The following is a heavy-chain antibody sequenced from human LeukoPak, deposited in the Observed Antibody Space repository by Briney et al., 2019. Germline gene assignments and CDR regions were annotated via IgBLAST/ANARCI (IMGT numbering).Heavy chain of an antibody. D-gene: IGHD4-11*01. CDR3: ARVTTPMYNWFDP. J-gene: IGHJ5*02. CDR1: GGSISSGSYY. CDR2: IYTSGST. V-gene: IGHV4-61*02. Sequence: SETLSLTCTVSGGSISSGSYYWRWIRQPAGKGLEWIGRIYTSGSTDYNPSLKSRVTISVDTSKNQFSLKLSSVTAADTAVYYCARVTTPMYNWFDPWGQGTLVTVSS.